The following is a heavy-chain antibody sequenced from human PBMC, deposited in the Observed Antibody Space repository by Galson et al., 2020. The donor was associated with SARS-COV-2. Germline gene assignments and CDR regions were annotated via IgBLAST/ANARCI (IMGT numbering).Heavy chain of an antibody. J-gene: IGHJ4*02. V-gene: IGHV3-21*01. CDR3: ARDQDDYVWGSYRPARYFDC. Sequence: TGGSLRLSCAASGFTFSSYSMNWVRQAPGKGLEWVSSISSSSSYIYYADSVKGRSTISRDNAKNSLYLQMNSLRAEDTAVYYCARDQDDYVWGSYRPARYFDCWGQGTLVTVSS. D-gene: IGHD3-16*02. CDR1: GFTFSSYS. CDR2: ISSSSSYI.